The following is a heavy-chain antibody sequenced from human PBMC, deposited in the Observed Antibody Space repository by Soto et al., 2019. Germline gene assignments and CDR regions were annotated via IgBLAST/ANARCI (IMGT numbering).Heavy chain of an antibody. D-gene: IGHD3-16*01. CDR1: GGTFSSNS. CDR3: ARADYAWIGDFDS. V-gene: IGHV1-69*01. Sequence: QVQLVQSGAEVKKPGSSVKVSCKASGGTFSSNSISWVRQAPGQGLEWMGGIIPVFQTANYAQKFQGRVTITADASTSTAYMELSSLRSEDTAVYYCARADYAWIGDFDSWGQGTLVTVSS. J-gene: IGHJ4*02. CDR2: IIPVFQTA.